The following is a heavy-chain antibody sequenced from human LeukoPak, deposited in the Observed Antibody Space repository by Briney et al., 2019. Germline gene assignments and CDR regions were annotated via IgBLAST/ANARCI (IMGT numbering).Heavy chain of an antibody. CDR3: AKGQQWLVLAEYFQH. CDR2: IRYDGSNK. Sequence: GGSLRLSCATSGFTFSNYGMGWVRKAPGKVLEWVAFIRYDGSNKYYADSVKGRFTISRDNSKNTLYLQMNSLRAEDTAVYYCAKGQQWLVLAEYFQHWGQGTLVTVSS. D-gene: IGHD6-19*01. CDR1: GFTFSNYG. V-gene: IGHV3-30*02. J-gene: IGHJ1*01.